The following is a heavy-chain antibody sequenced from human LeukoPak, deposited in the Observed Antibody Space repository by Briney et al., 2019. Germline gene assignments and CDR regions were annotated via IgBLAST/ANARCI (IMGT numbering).Heavy chain of an antibody. CDR1: GGTFSSYA. D-gene: IGHD2-2*01. Sequence: SVKVSCKASGGTFSSYAISWVRQAPGQGLEWMAGIIPIFGTANYAQKFQGRVTITADESTSTAYMELSSLRSEDTAVYYCAREGAYCSSTSCIVQAGFDPWGQGTLVTVSS. CDR2: IIPIFGTA. V-gene: IGHV1-69*13. CDR3: AREGAYCSSTSCIVQAGFDP. J-gene: IGHJ5*02.